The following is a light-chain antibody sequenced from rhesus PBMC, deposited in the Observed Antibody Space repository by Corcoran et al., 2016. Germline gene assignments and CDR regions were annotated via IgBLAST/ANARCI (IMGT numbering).Light chain of an antibody. Sequence: QAAPTQSPSVSASPGQSVTISCSGTTSDIGDYNRVYWYQQRPGKAPQLMIYEVTKLPSGVSDRFSGSKSGTTASLTISGLQAEDEADYYCCSYASTTTYIFGPGTRLTVL. CDR1: TSDIGDYNR. CDR3: CSYASTTTYI. V-gene: IGLV2-13*03. J-gene: IGLJ1*01. CDR2: EVT.